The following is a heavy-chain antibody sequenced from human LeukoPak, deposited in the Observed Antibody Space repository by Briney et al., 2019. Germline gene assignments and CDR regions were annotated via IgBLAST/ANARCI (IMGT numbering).Heavy chain of an antibody. V-gene: IGHV3-66*01. D-gene: IGHD6-19*01. J-gene: IGHJ5*02. CDR3: ARDSSSGWYHGS. CDR2: IYSGGKT. CDR1: GFTVINNY. Sequence: GGSLRLSCAASGFTVINNYMSWVRQAPGKGLQWVSVIYSGGKTYYADSVKGRFTISRDNSKNTLYLQMNSLRAEDTAVYYCARDSSSGWYHGSWGQGILVTVSS.